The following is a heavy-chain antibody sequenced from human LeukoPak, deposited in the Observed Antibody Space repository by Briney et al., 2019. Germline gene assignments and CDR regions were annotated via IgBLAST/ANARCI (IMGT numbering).Heavy chain of an antibody. CDR2: IKEDGSWK. CDR1: GFTFSSSW. Sequence: GGSLRLSCAASGFTFSSSWMGWARQAPGKGLEWVANIKEDGSWKHYAVSVQGRFTISRDNAKNSLYLKMNSLRAEDTAVYYCARDRGWYHADSWGQGTLVSVSS. CDR3: ARDRGWYHADS. J-gene: IGHJ4*02. V-gene: IGHV3-7*01. D-gene: IGHD6-19*01.